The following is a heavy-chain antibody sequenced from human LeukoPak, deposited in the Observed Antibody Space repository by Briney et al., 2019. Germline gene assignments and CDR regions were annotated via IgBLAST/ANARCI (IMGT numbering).Heavy chain of an antibody. CDR2: VSYDGTSK. V-gene: IGHV3-30*04. CDR3: ARDGYYYDSSGYYFNFDY. D-gene: IGHD3-22*01. J-gene: IGHJ4*02. CDR1: GFTFSSYA. Sequence: PGRSLRLSCAASGFTFSSYAMYWVRQAPGKGLEWVAAVSYDGTSKYSADSVKGQFTISRDNSKNTLYLQMNSLRAEDTAVYYCARDGYYYDSSGYYFNFDYWGQGTLVTVSS.